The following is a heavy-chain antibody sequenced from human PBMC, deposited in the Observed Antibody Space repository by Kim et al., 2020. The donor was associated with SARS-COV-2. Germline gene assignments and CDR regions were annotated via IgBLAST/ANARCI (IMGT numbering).Heavy chain of an antibody. V-gene: IGHV3-9*01. CDR3: AKERNGDILTGYYHWAGAFDI. CDR1: GFTFGDYA. D-gene: IGHD3-9*01. CDR2: ISWNSGSI. J-gene: IGHJ3*02. Sequence: GGSLRLSCAASGFTFGDYAMHWVRQAPGKGLEWVSGISWNSGSIGYADSVKGRYTISRDNAKNSLYLQMNSLRAEDTALYYCAKERNGDILTGYYHWAGAFDIWGQGTMVTVSS.